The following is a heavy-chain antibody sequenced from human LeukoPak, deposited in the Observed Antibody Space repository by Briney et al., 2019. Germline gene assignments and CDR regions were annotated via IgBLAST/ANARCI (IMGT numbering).Heavy chain of an antibody. J-gene: IGHJ6*03. CDR1: GDSVSSNSAA. CDR2: TYYRSKWYN. V-gene: IGHV6-1*01. Sequence: SQTLSLTCAISGDSVSSNSAAWNWIRQSPSRGLEWLGRTYYRSKWYNDYAVSVKSRITINPDTSKNHFSLQLNSVTPEDTAVYYCARESTYCSSTSCYLYYYYYYMDVWGKGTTVTVSS. D-gene: IGHD2-2*01. CDR3: ARESTYCSSTSCYLYYYYYYMDV.